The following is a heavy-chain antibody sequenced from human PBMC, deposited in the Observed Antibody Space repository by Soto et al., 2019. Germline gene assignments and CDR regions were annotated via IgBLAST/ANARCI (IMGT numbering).Heavy chain of an antibody. CDR3: ARGREVAGDLDY. V-gene: IGHV4-31*03. D-gene: IGHD4-17*01. CDR2: IYYSGST. J-gene: IGHJ4*02. Sequence: QVQLQESGPGLVKPSQTLSLTCTVSGGSISNGGHYWSWIRQHPGKGLEWIGYIYYSGSTYYNPSLKSRVTISVDTSKNQFSLKLSSVTAADTAVYYCARGREVAGDLDYWGQGTLVTVSS. CDR1: GGSISNGGHY.